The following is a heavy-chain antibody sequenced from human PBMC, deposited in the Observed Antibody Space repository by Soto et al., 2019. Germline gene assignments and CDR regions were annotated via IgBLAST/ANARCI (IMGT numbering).Heavy chain of an antibody. J-gene: IGHJ4*02. Sequence: SETLSLTCTVSGGSISSSSYYWGWIRQPPGKGLEWIGSIYYSGSTYYNPSLKSRVTISVDTSKNQFSLKLSSVTAADTAVYYCAGQPITMIVVVTPDYWGQGTLVTVSS. D-gene: IGHD3-22*01. CDR1: GGSISSSSYY. V-gene: IGHV4-39*01. CDR3: AGQPITMIVVVTPDY. CDR2: IYYSGST.